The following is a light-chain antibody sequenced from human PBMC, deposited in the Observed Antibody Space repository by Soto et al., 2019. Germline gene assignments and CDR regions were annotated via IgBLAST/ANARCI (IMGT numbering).Light chain of an antibody. CDR2: AGS. Sequence: IQMTQSPSSLSASGVDRVNITCRASQTIGRYLNWYQQQPGKAPKLLIYAGSNLQSGVPSRFSGTGSGTKFTLTIASLQPDDFATYYCQQYETFSGTFGPGTKVDIK. CDR3: QQYETFSGT. J-gene: IGKJ1*01. V-gene: IGKV1-39*01. CDR1: QTIGRY.